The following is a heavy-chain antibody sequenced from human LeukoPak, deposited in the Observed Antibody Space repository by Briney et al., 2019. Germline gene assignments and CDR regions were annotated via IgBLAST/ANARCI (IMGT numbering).Heavy chain of an antibody. V-gene: IGHV4-39*01. J-gene: IGHJ3*02. CDR3: ARQGWELHDAFDI. CDR2: IYYSGTA. CDR1: GGSISSCSYY. Sequence: SETLSLTCSVSGGSISSCSYYWGWIRQSPGKGLEWIGSIYYSGTAYYNPSLKSRVTTSVDTSKNQFSLKLRSVTAADTAVYCCARQGWELHDAFDIWGQGTTVTVSS. D-gene: IGHD1-26*01.